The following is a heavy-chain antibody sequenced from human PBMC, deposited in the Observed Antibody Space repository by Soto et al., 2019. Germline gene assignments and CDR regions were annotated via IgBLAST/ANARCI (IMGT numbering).Heavy chain of an antibody. CDR3: AGDSAYSFDY. J-gene: IGHJ4*02. D-gene: IGHD2-15*01. V-gene: IGHV3-48*01. CDR1: GFKFSDYS. CDR2: IGTSSSTV. Sequence: EVQLVESGGGLVQPGGSLRLSCTASGFKFSDYSMNWVRQAPGKGLEWASYIGTSSSTVYYAYSVEGRFSISRDNAKNSLYLQMNSLRAEDTAVYYCAGDSAYSFDYWGQGILVTVSP.